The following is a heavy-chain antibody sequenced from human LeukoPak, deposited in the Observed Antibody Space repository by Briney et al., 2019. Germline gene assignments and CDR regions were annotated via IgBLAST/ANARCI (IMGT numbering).Heavy chain of an antibody. V-gene: IGHV4-59*01. J-gene: IGHJ3*02. D-gene: IGHD3-22*01. CDR3: ARGQYYDSSGYYYVSAFDI. Sequence: SETLSLTCTVSGGSISSYYWSWIRQPPGKGPEWIGYIYYSGSTNYNPSLKSRVTISVDTSKNQFSLKLSSVTAADTAVYYCARGQYYDSSGYYYVSAFDIWGQGTMVTVSS. CDR1: GGSISSYY. CDR2: IYYSGST.